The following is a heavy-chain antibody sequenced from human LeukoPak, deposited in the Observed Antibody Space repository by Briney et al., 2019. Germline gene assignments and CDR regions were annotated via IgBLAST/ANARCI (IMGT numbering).Heavy chain of an antibody. D-gene: IGHD5-24*01. V-gene: IGHV4-59*08. J-gene: IGHJ4*02. CDR2: IYYSGST. CDR3: ARLGDGDNLRYFDY. Sequence: KASETLSLTCTLPGDSISGNYWTWIPQPPGKGLEWIGYIYYSGSTNYNASLKSRVTISVDTTKNQFSQKLSSVTAADTAVYYCARLGDGDNLRYFDYWGQGTLVTVSS. CDR1: GDSISGNY.